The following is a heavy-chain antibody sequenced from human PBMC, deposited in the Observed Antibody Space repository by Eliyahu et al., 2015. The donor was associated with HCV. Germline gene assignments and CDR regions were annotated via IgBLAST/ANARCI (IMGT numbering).Heavy chain of an antibody. V-gene: IGHV3-48*02. J-gene: IGHJ4*02. CDR2: ISSSSSTI. CDR3: ASIRYGYEGDGYNYTPIQDDY. CDR1: XFTFSXYX. D-gene: IGHD5-24*01. Sequence: EVQLVESGGGLVQPGGSLRLSCAASXFTFSXYXXXXVRXAPGKGLEWVSYISSSSSTIYYADSVKGRFTISRDNAKNSLYLQMNSLRDEDTAVYYCASIRYGYEGDGYNYTPIQDDYWGQGTLVTVSS.